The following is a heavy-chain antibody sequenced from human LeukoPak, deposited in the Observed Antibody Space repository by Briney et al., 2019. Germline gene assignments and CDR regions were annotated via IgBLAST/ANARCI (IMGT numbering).Heavy chain of an antibody. CDR2: ISWNSGSI. J-gene: IGHJ3*02. Sequence: GRSLRLSCAASGFTFDDYAMHWVRQAPGKGLEWVSGISWNSGSIGYADSVKGRFTISRDNAKNYLYLQMNSLRAEDMALYYCTKGLKYYYDSSGYQIDAFDIWGQGTMVTVSS. CDR1: GFTFDDYA. D-gene: IGHD3-22*01. CDR3: TKGLKYYYDSSGYQIDAFDI. V-gene: IGHV3-9*03.